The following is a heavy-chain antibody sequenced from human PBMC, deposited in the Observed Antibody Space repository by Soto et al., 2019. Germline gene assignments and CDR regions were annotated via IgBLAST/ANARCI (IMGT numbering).Heavy chain of an antibody. V-gene: IGHV4-31*03. D-gene: IGHD4-17*01. CDR1: GGSISSGGYY. CDR3: AGERGPTTVPSPYYFDY. Sequence: QVQLQESGPGLVKPSQTLSLTCTVSGGSISSGGYYWSWIRQHPGKGLEWIGYIYYSGSTYYNPSLKSRVTIAVDTSKKQFSLKLSSVTAADTGVYYCAGERGPTTVPSPYYFDYWGQGTLVTVSS. CDR2: IYYSGST. J-gene: IGHJ4*02.